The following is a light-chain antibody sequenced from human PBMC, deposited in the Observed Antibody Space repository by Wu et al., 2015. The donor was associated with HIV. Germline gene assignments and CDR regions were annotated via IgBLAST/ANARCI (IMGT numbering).Light chain of an antibody. V-gene: IGKV3-20*01. CDR2: VPNTGTGAAGS. Sequence: EIVMTQSPATLSVSPGERATLSCRASQSVSNNLAWYQQKGGQSPRLVMFVPNTGTGAAGSTRAAGIPDRFSASGSGTDFSLTINRLEPEDFAVYYCQQYGDSPWTFGLGTKVDIK. CDR3: QQYGDSPWT. CDR1: QSVSNN. J-gene: IGKJ1*01.